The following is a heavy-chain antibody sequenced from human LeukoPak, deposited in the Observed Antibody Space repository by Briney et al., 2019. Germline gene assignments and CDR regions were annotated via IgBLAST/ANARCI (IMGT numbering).Heavy chain of an antibody. J-gene: IGHJ4*02. D-gene: IGHD5-24*01. Sequence: PSETLSLTCAVYGGSFSGYYWSWIRQPPGKGLEWIGEIYHSGSTNYNPSLKSRVTISVDTPKNQFSLKLSSVTAADTAVYYCARESYGYNYANFDYWGQGTLVTVSS. CDR3: ARESYGYNYANFDY. CDR1: GGSFSGYY. CDR2: IYHSGST. V-gene: IGHV4-34*01.